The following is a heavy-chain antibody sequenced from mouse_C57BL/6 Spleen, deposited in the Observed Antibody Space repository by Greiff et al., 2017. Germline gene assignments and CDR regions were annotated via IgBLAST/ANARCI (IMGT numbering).Heavy chain of an antibody. J-gene: IGHJ1*03. D-gene: IGHD1-1*01. CDR2: IDPETGCT. V-gene: IGHV1-15*01. Sequence: QVQLQQSGAELVRPGASVTLSCKASGYTFTDYEMHWVKQTPVHGLEWIGAIDPETGCTAYNQLFKGKAILTADKSSSTAYMELRRQTSEDAAVYYCTSSPITTVVATGYFDVWGTGTTVTVSS. CDR3: TSSPITTVVATGYFDV. CDR1: GYTFTDYE.